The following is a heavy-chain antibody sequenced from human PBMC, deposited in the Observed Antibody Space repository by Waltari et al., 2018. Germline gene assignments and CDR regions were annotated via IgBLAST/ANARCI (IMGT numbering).Heavy chain of an antibody. V-gene: IGHV1-2*07. Sequence: QVVLVQSGAEVKKPGASVKVSCKASGYIFINYYLHWVRQAPGQGPEWMGWVNPDTGNANYAHKFRGRVTMTWDTSSNTAFMDLSDLKSDDTAVYYCVRDRTTVAARPGDYWGQGT. J-gene: IGHJ4*02. D-gene: IGHD6-6*01. CDR1: GYIFINYY. CDR3: VRDRTTVAARPGDY. CDR2: VNPDTGNA.